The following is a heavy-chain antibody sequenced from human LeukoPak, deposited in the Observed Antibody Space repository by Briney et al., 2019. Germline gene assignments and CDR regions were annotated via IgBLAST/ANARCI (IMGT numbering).Heavy chain of an antibody. CDR2: INSDGSST. CDR3: ARDQKTPYYDFWSGPYYYYGMDV. Sequence: PGGSLRLSCAASGFTFSSYWMHWARQAPGKGLVWVSRINSDGSSTSYADSVKGRFTISRDNAKNTLYLQMNSLRAEDTAVYYCARDQKTPYYDFWSGPYYYYGMDVWGQGTTVTVSS. D-gene: IGHD3-3*01. J-gene: IGHJ6*02. CDR1: GFTFSSYW. V-gene: IGHV3-74*01.